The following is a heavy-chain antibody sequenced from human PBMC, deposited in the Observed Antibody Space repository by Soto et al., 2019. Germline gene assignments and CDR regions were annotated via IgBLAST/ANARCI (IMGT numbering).Heavy chain of an antibody. CDR1: GFTFSSYE. CDR3: ARDHGSGWSGYGMDV. Sequence: GGSLRLSCAASGFTFSSYEMNWVRQAPGKGLEWVSYISSSGSTIYYADSVKGRFTISRDNAKNSLYLQMNSLRAEDTAVYYWARDHGSGWSGYGMDVWGQGTTVTVSS. CDR2: ISSSGSTI. V-gene: IGHV3-48*03. J-gene: IGHJ6*02. D-gene: IGHD3-3*01.